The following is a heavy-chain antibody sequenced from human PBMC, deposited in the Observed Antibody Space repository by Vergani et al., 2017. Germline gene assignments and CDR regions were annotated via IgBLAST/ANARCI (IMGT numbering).Heavy chain of an antibody. D-gene: IGHD1-1*01. CDR1: EYSFGNYW. CDR2: IYPSDSDT. CDR3: ARHTTYTDS. J-gene: IGHJ4*02. Sequence: EVELVQSGPEMRKPGESLKISCKGSEYSFGNYWIGWVRQMPGKGLEWMGIIYPSDSDTRYSPSFQVQVTISADKSISTAFLQWDSLKASDTALYYCARHTTYTDSGGQGTLVTVSS. V-gene: IGHV5-51*01.